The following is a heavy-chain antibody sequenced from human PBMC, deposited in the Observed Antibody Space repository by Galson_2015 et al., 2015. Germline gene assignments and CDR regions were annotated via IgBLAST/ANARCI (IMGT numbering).Heavy chain of an antibody. J-gene: IGHJ4*02. CDR3: AKWGAMVRGVDV. V-gene: IGHV3-30*18. D-gene: IGHD3-10*01. CDR1: GFTFSRTG. CDR2: IAYDGNDK. Sequence: SLRLSCAASGFTFSRTGMHWVRQAPGKGLGWVAHIAYDGNDKFYADSVRGRFDVSRDDSNNTLFLQMNSLRPEDTAIYYCAKWGAMVRGVDVWGQGTLV.